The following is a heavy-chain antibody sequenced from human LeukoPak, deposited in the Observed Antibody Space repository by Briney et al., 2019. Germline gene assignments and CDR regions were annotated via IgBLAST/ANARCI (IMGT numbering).Heavy chain of an antibody. CDR2: IYYSGST. V-gene: IGHV4-61*01. J-gene: IGHJ6*03. CDR1: GGSVSSGSYY. Sequence: SETLSLTCTVSGGSVSSGSYYWSWIRQPPGKGLEWIGYIYYSGSTNYNPSLKSRVTISVDTSKNQFSLKLSSVTAADTAVYYCARESAFLEWLPDPYYYYYYMDVWGKGTTVTVSS. D-gene: IGHD3-3*01. CDR3: ARESAFLEWLPDPYYYYYYMDV.